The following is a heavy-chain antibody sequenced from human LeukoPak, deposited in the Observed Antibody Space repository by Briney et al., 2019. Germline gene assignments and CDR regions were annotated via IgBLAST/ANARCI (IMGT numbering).Heavy chain of an antibody. CDR2: IIPIFGTA. CDR1: GGTFSSYA. V-gene: IGHV1-69*01. J-gene: IGHJ6*03. CDR3: ARAQLRYCSSTSCPNYYYYYMNV. D-gene: IGHD2-2*01. Sequence: ASVKVSCKASGGTFSSYAISWVRQAPGQGLEWMGGIIPIFGTANYAQKFQGRVTITADESTSTAYMELSSLRSEDTAVYYCARAQLRYCSSTSCPNYYYYYMNVWGKGTTVTVSS.